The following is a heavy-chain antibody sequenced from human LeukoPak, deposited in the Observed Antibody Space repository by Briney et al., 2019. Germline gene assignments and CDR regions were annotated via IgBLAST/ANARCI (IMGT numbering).Heavy chain of an antibody. CDR3: AREIVVGAARDAFDI. CDR2: IYNSGSN. D-gene: IGHD1-26*01. CDR1: VRLISRYY. Sequence: AVPLTLTRTVSVRLISRYYGSCIRRSAGKAVECIRRIYNSGSNNYNPSVKSRVTISVDKSKNQFSLKLSSVTAADTAVYYCAREIVVGAARDAFDIWGQGTMVTVSS. J-gene: IGHJ3*02. V-gene: IGHV4-4*07.